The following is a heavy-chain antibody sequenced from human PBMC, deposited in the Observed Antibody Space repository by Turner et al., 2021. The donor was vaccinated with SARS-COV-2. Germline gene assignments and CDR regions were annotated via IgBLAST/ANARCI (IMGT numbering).Heavy chain of an antibody. CDR1: GFTFSRYW. J-gene: IGHJ6*02. V-gene: IGHV3-7*03. Sequence: EVQLVESGGGLVQPGGSLRLSCAASGFTFSRYWMSWVRQAPGKGLEWVANIKEDGSEKYYVDSVKGRFTISRDNAKNSLYLQMNSLRAEDTAVYYCARSSVDSGYEDDYYYYYGMDVWGQGTTVTVSS. D-gene: IGHD5-12*01. CDR2: IKEDGSEK. CDR3: ARSSVDSGYEDDYYYYYGMDV.